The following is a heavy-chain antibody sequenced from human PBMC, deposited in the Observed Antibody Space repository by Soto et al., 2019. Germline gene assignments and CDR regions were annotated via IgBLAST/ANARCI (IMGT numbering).Heavy chain of an antibody. D-gene: IGHD2-21*01. J-gene: IGHJ6*02. CDR3: AKYYHGDSYYSGLDV. Sequence: GGSLRLSCAASGFSFSTYSMNWVRQAPGKGLEWVSLISSSSAYAYYADSVQGRFTVSRDNARSSVYLQMNSLTADDTAVYYCAKYYHGDSYYSGLDVWGQGTTVAVSS. CDR1: GFSFSTYS. CDR2: ISSSSAYA. V-gene: IGHV3-21*06.